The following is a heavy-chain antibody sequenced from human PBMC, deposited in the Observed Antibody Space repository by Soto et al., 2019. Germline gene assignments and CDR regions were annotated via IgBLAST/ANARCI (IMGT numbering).Heavy chain of an antibody. CDR2: ISSSSSYI. J-gene: IGHJ3*02. CDR1: GFTFSSYS. V-gene: IGHV3-21*01. Sequence: GGSLRLSYAASGFTFSSYSMNWVRQAPGKGLEWVSSISSSSSYIYYADSVKGRFTISRDNAKNSLYLQMNSLRAEDTAVYYCAREIGKDPENYVCGSYRSPQAFHIWGQGTLVTV. CDR3: AREIGKDPENYVCGSYRSPQAFHI. D-gene: IGHD3-16*02.